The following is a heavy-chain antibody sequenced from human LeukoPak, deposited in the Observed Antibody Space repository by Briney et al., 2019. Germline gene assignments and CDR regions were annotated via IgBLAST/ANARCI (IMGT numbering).Heavy chain of an antibody. CDR1: GGSISSSSYY. CDR3: ARADRYYYGMDV. J-gene: IGHJ6*02. CDR2: IYYSGST. D-gene: IGHD6-19*01. V-gene: IGHV4-39*07. Sequence: KPSETLSLTCTVSGGSISSSSYYWGWIRQPPGKGLEWIGGIYYSGSTYYNPSLKSRVTISVDTSKNQFSLKLSSVTAADTAVYYCARADRYYYGMDVWGQGTTVTVSS.